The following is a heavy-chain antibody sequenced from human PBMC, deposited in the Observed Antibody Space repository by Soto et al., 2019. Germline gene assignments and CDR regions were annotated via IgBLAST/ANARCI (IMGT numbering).Heavy chain of an antibody. CDR2: IRDGGEST. D-gene: IGHD2-15*01. J-gene: IGHJ3*02. V-gene: IGHV3-23*01. CDR3: APHVHCSGGSCHYDAFDI. Sequence: EVQLLESGGGLVQPWESLRLSCAFSGFIFGNYMMTWVRQAPGKGLEWGSTIRDGGESTYYADSVKGRFTISRDNSKNTLYLQMDSLGVEDTAVYYCAPHVHCSGGSCHYDAFDIRGQGTMVTVSS. CDR1: GFIFGNYM.